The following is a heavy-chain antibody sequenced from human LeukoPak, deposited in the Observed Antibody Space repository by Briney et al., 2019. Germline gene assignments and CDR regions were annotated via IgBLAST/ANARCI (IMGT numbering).Heavy chain of an antibody. Sequence: NTSETLSLTCTVSGASISSSRYYWSWIRQPPGKGLEWIGEINHSGSTNYNPSLKSRVTISVDTSKNQFPLKLSSVTAADTAVYYCASRRRRGAFDIWGQGTMVTVSS. CDR3: ASRRRRGAFDI. V-gene: IGHV4-39*06. CDR2: INHSGST. J-gene: IGHJ3*02. D-gene: IGHD1-1*01. CDR1: GASISSSRYY.